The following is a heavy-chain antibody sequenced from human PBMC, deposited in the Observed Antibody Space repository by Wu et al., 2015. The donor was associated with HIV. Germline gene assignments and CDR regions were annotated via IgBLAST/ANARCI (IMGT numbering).Heavy chain of an antibody. D-gene: IGHD3-3*01. Sequence: QVHLVQSGTEMKKSGASMKVSCKTSGYTFTGYYIHWVRQAPGQGLEWMGWINPDSGDTKFAQTFKDRVTMTRDTSTTTVNLVLASLRYNDTATYYCARDWQYQVTFGDFYMDIWGNGPRSSS. V-gene: IGHV1-2*02. J-gene: IGHJ6*03. CDR1: GYTFTGYY. CDR2: INPDSGDT. CDR3: ARDWQYQVTFGDFYMDI.